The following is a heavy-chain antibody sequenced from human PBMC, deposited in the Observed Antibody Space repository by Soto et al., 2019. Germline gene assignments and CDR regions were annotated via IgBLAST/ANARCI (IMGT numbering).Heavy chain of an antibody. CDR2: ISAANGNI. CDR3: ALSHTGFCSPADCPGDFDQ. Sequence: GXSXKVSFKDSGYIXTSYAMHLVRQAPGQRLEYMGWISAANGNIGSSQRFQGRVTFSRDAAARIAYIELRSLRSDDTAMYYCALSHTGFCSPADCPGDFDQWGQGTLVTVSS. V-gene: IGHV1-3*01. CDR1: GYIXTSYA. J-gene: IGHJ4*02. D-gene: IGHD2-15*01.